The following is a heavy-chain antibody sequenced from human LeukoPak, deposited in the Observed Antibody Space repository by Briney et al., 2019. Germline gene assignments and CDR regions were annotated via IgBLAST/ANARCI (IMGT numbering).Heavy chain of an antibody. CDR3: ARYYYDSSGYSTADTDY. J-gene: IGHJ4*02. Sequence: PSETLSLTCAVSGYSISSGYYWGWIRQPPGKGLEWIGSIYHSGSTYYNPSLKSRVTISVDTSKNQFSLKLSSVTAADTAVYYCARYYYDSSGYSTADTDYWGEGALVTVSS. CDR1: GYSISSGYY. D-gene: IGHD3-22*01. V-gene: IGHV4-38-2*01. CDR2: IYHSGST.